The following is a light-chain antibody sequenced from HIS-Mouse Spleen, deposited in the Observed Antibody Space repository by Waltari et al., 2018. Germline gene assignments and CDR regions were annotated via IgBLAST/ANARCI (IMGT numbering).Light chain of an antibody. CDR2: AAS. Sequence: DIQMTQSPSSLSASVGVRVTITCRASQGVSNYLAWYQQKPGKVPKLLIYAASTLQSGVPSRFSGSGSGTDFTLTISSLQPEDVATYYCQKYNSAPLITFGQGTRLEIK. V-gene: IGKV1-27*01. CDR1: QGVSNY. CDR3: QKYNSAPLIT. J-gene: IGKJ5*01.